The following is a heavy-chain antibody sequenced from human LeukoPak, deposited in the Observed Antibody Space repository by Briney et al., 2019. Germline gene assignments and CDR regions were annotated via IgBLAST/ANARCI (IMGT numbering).Heavy chain of an antibody. CDR3: ARVKEGSSWYFDY. Sequence: ASVKVCCKASGYTFTGYYMHWVRQAPGQGLEWMGWINPNSGGTNYAQKFQGRVTMTRDTSISTAYMELSRLRSDGTAVYYCARVKEGSSWYFDYWGQGTRVIVSS. CDR1: GYTFTGYY. CDR2: INPNSGGT. V-gene: IGHV1-2*02. J-gene: IGHJ4*02. D-gene: IGHD6-13*01.